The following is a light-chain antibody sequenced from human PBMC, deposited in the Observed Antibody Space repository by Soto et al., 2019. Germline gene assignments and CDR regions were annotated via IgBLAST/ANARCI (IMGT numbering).Light chain of an antibody. J-gene: IGKJ1*01. CDR2: EAS. V-gene: IGKV1-5*03. CDR3: QQYNGYWT. Sequence: DIQMNQSPSTLSASVGHRVTITCRASQSMSGSLAWYQQKPGKAPKLLIYEASNLKSGVPSRFSGSGSGTEYTLTISSLQPDDSASYYCQQYNGYWTFGQGTRVEIK. CDR1: QSMSGS.